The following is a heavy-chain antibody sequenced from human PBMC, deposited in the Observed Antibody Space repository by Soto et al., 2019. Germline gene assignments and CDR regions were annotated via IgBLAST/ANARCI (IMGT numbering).Heavy chain of an antibody. V-gene: IGHV4-31*03. CDR2: IYSNGYT. J-gene: IGHJ5*02. D-gene: IGHD3-10*01. CDR1: GDSISSGGYY. CDR3: ARGSLEDSLYPHWFDP. Sequence: PSETLSLTCTVSGDSISSGGYYWSWIRQLPGKGLEWIGYIYSNGYTYYNPSLESRVTISLDTSNNQFSLKLSSVTAADTAVYYCARGSLEDSLYPHWFDPWGQGTLVTVSS.